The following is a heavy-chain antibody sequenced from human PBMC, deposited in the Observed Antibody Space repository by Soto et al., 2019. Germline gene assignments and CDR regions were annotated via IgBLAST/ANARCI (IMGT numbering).Heavy chain of an antibody. CDR2: INHSGST. Sequence: SETLSLTCAVYGGSFSGYYWSWIRQPPGKGLGWIGEINHSGSTNYNPSLKSRVTISVDTSKNQFSLKLSSVTAADTAVYYCAREGRPANRQIAAARWFYYYGMDVWGQGTTVTVSS. V-gene: IGHV4-34*01. J-gene: IGHJ6*02. CDR3: AREGRPANRQIAAARWFYYYGMDV. CDR1: GGSFSGYY. D-gene: IGHD6-13*01.